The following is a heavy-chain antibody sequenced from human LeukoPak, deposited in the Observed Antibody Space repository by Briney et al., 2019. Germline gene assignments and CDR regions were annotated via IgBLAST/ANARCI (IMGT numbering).Heavy chain of an antibody. Sequence: WVSYISSSGSTIYYADSVKGRFTISRDNAKNSLYLQMNSLRAEDTAVYYCAKVVVAATYFWGQGTLVTVSS. CDR2: ISSSGSTI. V-gene: IGHV3-11*04. D-gene: IGHD2-15*01. CDR3: AKVVVAATYF. J-gene: IGHJ4*02.